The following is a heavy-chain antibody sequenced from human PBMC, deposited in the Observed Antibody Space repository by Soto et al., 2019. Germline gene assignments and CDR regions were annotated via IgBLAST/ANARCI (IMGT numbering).Heavy chain of an antibody. D-gene: IGHD2-15*01. Sequence: DVQLLESGGGLVQPGGSLRLSCAASGFTFSSYAMSWVRQAPGKGLEWVSGVSGGGGSTYYADSVKGRFTISRDNSKNTLYLQMNGLRAEDTAVYYCAKDRGSVGYCSGGSCHSDYWGQGTLVAVSS. V-gene: IGHV3-23*01. J-gene: IGHJ4*02. CDR1: GFTFSSYA. CDR2: VSGGGGST. CDR3: AKDRGSVGYCSGGSCHSDY.